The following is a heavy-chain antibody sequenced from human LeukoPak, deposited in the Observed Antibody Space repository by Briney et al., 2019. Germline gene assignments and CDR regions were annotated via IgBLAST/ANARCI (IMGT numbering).Heavy chain of an antibody. Sequence: SETLSLTCTVSSGSISRYYWSWIRQPPGKGLDWIGYIYYTGSTYYNPSLKSRVTISVDTSKNQFSLKLSSVTAADTAVYYCARGGRYCTNGVCWINYYYYYMDVWGKGTTVTVSS. D-gene: IGHD2-8*01. CDR1: SGSISRYY. J-gene: IGHJ6*03. CDR2: IYYTGST. V-gene: IGHV4-59*12. CDR3: ARGGRYCTNGVCWINYYYYYMDV.